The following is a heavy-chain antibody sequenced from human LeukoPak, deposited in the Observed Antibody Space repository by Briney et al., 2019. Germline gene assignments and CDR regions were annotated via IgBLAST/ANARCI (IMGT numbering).Heavy chain of an antibody. V-gene: IGHV4-34*01. J-gene: IGHJ6*03. CDR2: INHSGST. CDR1: GGSFSGYY. CDR3: ARGLFYGDYVSYYYYMDV. D-gene: IGHD4-17*01. Sequence: SETLSLTCAVYGGSFSGYYWSWIRKPPGKGLEWIGEINHSGSTNYNPSLKSRVTISVDTSKNQFSLKLSSVTAADTAVYYCARGLFYGDYVSYYYYMDVWGKGTTVTVSS.